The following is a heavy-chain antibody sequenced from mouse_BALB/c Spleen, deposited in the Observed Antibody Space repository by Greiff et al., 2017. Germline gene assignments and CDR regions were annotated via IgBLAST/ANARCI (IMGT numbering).Heavy chain of an antibody. J-gene: IGHJ1*01. Sequence: QVQLQQPGAELVRPGASVKLSCKASGYTFTSYWINWVKQRPGQGLEWIGNIYPSDSYTNYNQKFKDKATLTVDKSSSTAYMQLSSPTSEDSAVYYCTRWGVSWYFDVWGAGTTVTVSS. CDR3: TRWGVSWYFDV. D-gene: IGHD2-10*02. V-gene: IGHV1-69*02. CDR1: GYTFTSYW. CDR2: IYPSDSYT.